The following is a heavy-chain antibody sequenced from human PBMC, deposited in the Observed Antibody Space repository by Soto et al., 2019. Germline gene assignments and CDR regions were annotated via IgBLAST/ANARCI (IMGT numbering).Heavy chain of an antibody. V-gene: IGHV4-31*03. CDR3: ARVKNYGLVGGDAFDI. Sequence: QVQLQESGPGLVKPSQTLSLTCTVSGGSISSGGYYWSWIRQHPGKGLEWIGYIYYSGSTYYNPSLKSRFTISVDTSKNQFSLKLSSVTAADTAVYYCARVKNYGLVGGDAFDIWGQGTMVTVSS. J-gene: IGHJ3*02. CDR1: GGSISSGGYY. CDR2: IYYSGST. D-gene: IGHD1-26*01.